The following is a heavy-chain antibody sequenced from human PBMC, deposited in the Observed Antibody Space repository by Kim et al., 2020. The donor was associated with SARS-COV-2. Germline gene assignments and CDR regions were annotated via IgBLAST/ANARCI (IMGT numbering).Heavy chain of an antibody. V-gene: IGHV1-69*01. D-gene: IGHD3-22*01. J-gene: IGHJ4*02. Sequence: AQKFQGRGTITADESTSTAYMELSSLRSEDTAVYYCARIYSYDSSGYYYDYWGQGTLVTVSS. CDR3: ARIYSYDSSGYYYDY.